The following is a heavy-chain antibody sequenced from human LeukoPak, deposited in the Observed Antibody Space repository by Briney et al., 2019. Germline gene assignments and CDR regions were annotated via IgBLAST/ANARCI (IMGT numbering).Heavy chain of an antibody. Sequence: SETPSLTCTVFGGSLSSSSYYLGWVRQPPGEGVGWVGSIYYSGSTYYNPSLKSRVTISVDTSKNQFSLKLSSVTAADTAVYYCARHEYSSGWYYFDYWGQGTLVTVSS. D-gene: IGHD6-19*01. CDR3: ARHEYSSGWYYFDY. J-gene: IGHJ4*02. V-gene: IGHV4-39*01. CDR2: IYYSGST. CDR1: GGSLSSSSYY.